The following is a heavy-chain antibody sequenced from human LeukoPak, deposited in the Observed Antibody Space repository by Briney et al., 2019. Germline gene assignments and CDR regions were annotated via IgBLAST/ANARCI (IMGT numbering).Heavy chain of an antibody. V-gene: IGHV1-2*02. D-gene: IGHD3-3*01. Sequence: GASVKVSCKASGYTSTGYYMHWVRQPPGQGLEWMGWINPNSGGTNYAQKFQGRVTMTRDTSISTAYMELSRLRSDDTAVYYCAGMYYDFWSGYSPWGQGTLVTVSS. J-gene: IGHJ5*02. CDR2: INPNSGGT. CDR1: GYTSTGYY. CDR3: AGMYYDFWSGYSP.